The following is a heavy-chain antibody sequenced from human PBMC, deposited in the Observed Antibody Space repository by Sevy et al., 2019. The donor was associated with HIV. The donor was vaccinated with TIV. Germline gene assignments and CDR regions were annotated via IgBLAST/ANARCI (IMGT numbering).Heavy chain of an antibody. CDR2: IYYSGST. J-gene: IGHJ5*02. Sequence: SETLSLTCTVSGGSIGSSSYYWGWIRQPPGKGLEWIGSIYYSGSTYYNPSLKSRVTISVDTSKNQFSLKLSSVTAADTAVYYCARLIYYGSGSYYNWFDPWGQGTLVTVSS. D-gene: IGHD3-10*01. CDR3: ARLIYYGSGSYYNWFDP. CDR1: GGSIGSSSYY. V-gene: IGHV4-39*01.